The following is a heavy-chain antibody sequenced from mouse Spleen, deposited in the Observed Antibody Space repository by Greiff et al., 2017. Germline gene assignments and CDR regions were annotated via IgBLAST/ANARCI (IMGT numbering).Heavy chain of an antibody. CDR2: INPSTGYT. CDR1: GYTFTSYW. Sequence: QVQLQQSGAELAKPGASVKMSCKASGYTFTSYWMHWVKQRPGQGLEWIGYINPSTGYTEYNQKFKDKATLTADKSSSTAYMQLSSLTSEDSAVYYCATYGNYVRYFDVWGAGTTVTVSS. CDR3: ATYGNYVRYFDV. V-gene: IGHV1-7*01. J-gene: IGHJ1*01. D-gene: IGHD2-1*01.